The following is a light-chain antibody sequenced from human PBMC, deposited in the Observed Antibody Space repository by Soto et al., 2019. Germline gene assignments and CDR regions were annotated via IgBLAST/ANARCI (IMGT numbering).Light chain of an antibody. V-gene: IGKV1-39*01. J-gene: IGKJ1*01. CDR2: AAS. CDR1: ESIRSY. CDR3: QQSYNSPPT. Sequence: DIQMRQSPSSLSASVGDRVTISCRASESIRSYLNWYQHKPGNAPKLLIYAASTLQSGIPSRFSGSGSGTDFIFTITSLQPEDFATYFCQQSYNSPPTFGQGTKVDIK.